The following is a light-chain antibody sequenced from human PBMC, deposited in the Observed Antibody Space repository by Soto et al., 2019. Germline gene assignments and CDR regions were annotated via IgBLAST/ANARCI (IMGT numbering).Light chain of an antibody. CDR1: EAINNNF. CDR3: QQYHLSPLT. Sequence: EIVLTQSPGALSVAPGETLSLSCRASEAINNNFVAWYQQRPRQVPRLLMYSASIRVSGVPDRISGRRSGTGFILNIARVEPEDSAVYFCQQYHLSPLTFGGGTQV. V-gene: IGKV3-20*01. CDR2: SAS. J-gene: IGKJ4*01.